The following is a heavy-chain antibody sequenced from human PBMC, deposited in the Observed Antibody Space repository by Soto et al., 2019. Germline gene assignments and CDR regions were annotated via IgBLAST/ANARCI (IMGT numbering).Heavy chain of an antibody. CDR3: ARGNRYCISTSCPNNY. D-gene: IGHD2-2*01. V-gene: IGHV1-69*05. J-gene: IGHJ4*02. Sequence: QVQLVQSGAEVKKPGSSVKVSCKASGGTFSSYAISWVRQAPGQGLEWMGGIIPIFGTANYAQKFQGRVTITXVESTXXAYMELSSLRSEDTAVYYCARGNRYCISTSCPNNYWGQGTLVTVSS. CDR2: IIPIFGTA. CDR1: GGTFSSYA.